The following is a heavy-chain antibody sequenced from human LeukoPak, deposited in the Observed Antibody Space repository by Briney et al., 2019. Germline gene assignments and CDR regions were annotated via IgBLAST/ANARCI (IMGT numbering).Heavy chain of an antibody. CDR3: ARASSWGYFDY. J-gene: IGHJ4*02. V-gene: IGHV4-30-2*01. CDR2: IYHSGST. Sequence: PSETLSLTCAVSGGSISSGGYSWSWIRQPPGKGLEWIGYIYHSGSTYYNPSLKSRVTISVDRSKNRFSLKLSSVTAADTAVYYCARASSWGYFDYWGQGTLVTVSS. D-gene: IGHD3-16*01. CDR1: GGSISSGGYS.